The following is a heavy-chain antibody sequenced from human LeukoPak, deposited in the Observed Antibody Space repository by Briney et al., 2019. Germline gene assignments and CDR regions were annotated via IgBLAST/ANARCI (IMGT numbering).Heavy chain of an antibody. CDR1: GFTFSSHG. D-gene: IGHD6-13*01. CDR2: IRYDGSNK. V-gene: IGHV3-33*01. Sequence: GGSLRLSCAASGFTFSSHGMHWVRQAPGKGLEWVAVIRYDGSNKYYADSVKGRFIISRDNSKNTLYLQMNSLRAEDTAVYYCARDSSGGLAAADWFDPWGQGTLVTVSS. J-gene: IGHJ5*02. CDR3: ARDSSGGLAAADWFDP.